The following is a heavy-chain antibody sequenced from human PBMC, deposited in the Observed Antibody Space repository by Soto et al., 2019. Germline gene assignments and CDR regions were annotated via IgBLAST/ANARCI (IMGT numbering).Heavy chain of an antibody. CDR1: GFTFSDYY. Sequence: VGSLRLSCAASGFTFSDYYMTWIRQAPGKGLEWVSYISSSGSGIYHADSVKGRFTISRDNAKNSLYLQMSSLRADDMAIYFCARAYSDAFDIWGQGTMVTVSS. V-gene: IGHV3-11*01. D-gene: IGHD2-15*01. CDR3: ARAYSDAFDI. CDR2: ISSSGSGI. J-gene: IGHJ3*02.